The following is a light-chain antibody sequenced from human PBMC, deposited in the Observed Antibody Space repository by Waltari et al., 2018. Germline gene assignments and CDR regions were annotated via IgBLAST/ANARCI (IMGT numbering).Light chain of an antibody. Sequence: QSALTQPPSASGAPGQSVTTSCPGTRSDVGVFNYVPWYQQHPAEAPKLLIYEVSKRPSGVPDRFYGSKSGNTASLTVSGLQAEDEGDYYCSSYAGRNTLFGGGTKLTVL. V-gene: IGLV2-8*01. CDR1: RSDVGVFNY. CDR3: SSYAGRNTL. CDR2: EVS. J-gene: IGLJ2*01.